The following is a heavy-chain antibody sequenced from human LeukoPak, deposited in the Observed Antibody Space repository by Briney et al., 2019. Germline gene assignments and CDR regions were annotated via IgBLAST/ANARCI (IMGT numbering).Heavy chain of an antibody. J-gene: IGHJ4*02. D-gene: IGHD5-12*01. CDR3: ASAATTQPSDY. CDR2: ISYAGSPI. Sequence: GGSLRLSCAASGFTFTSYSMNWVRQAPGKGLEWVSYISYAGSPIYCADSVKGRFTISRDNAKNSLYLQMNSLRADDTAVYYCASAATTQPSDYWGQGTLVTVSS. CDR1: GFTFTSYS. V-gene: IGHV3-48*04.